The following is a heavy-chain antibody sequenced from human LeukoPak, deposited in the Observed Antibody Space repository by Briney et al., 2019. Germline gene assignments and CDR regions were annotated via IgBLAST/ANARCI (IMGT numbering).Heavy chain of an antibody. J-gene: IGHJ5*02. CDR1: GGSFSGYY. CDR2: INHSGST. Sequence: PSETLSLTCAVYGGSFSGYYWSWIRQPPGKGLEWIGEINHSGSTNYNPSLKSRVTISVDTSKNQFSLKLSSVTAADTAVYYCARGITMVRGAQRGNWFDPWGQGTLVTVSS. CDR3: ARGITMVRGAQRGNWFDP. D-gene: IGHD3-10*01. V-gene: IGHV4-34*01.